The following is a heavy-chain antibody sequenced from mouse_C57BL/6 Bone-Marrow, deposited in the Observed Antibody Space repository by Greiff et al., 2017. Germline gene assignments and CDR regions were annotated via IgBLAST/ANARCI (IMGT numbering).Heavy chain of an antibody. V-gene: IGHV5-17*01. CDR3: ARLGYGSSYDYYAMDY. Sequence: EVQRVESGGGLVKPGGSLKLSCAASGFTFSDYGMHWVRQAPEKGLEWVAYISSGSSTIYYADTVKGRFTISRDNAKNTLFLQMTSLRSEDTAMYYCARLGYGSSYDYYAMDYWGQGTSVTVSS. J-gene: IGHJ4*01. CDR1: GFTFSDYG. CDR2: ISSGSSTI. D-gene: IGHD1-1*01.